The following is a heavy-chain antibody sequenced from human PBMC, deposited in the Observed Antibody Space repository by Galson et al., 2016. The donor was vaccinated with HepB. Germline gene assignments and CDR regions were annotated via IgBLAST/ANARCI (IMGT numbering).Heavy chain of an antibody. CDR1: GFTFSSYD. CDR2: IGNGGDT. J-gene: IGHJ6*02. CDR3: ARAGPGGSSWFSMDV. Sequence: SLRLSCAASGFTFSSYDMHWVRQATGKSPEWVSGIGNGGDTHYPASVVGRFTISRGDGKDSLYLQMNSLRVEDTAVYYCARAGPGGSSWFSMDVWGQGTTVTVSS. D-gene: IGHD6-13*01. V-gene: IGHV3-13*01.